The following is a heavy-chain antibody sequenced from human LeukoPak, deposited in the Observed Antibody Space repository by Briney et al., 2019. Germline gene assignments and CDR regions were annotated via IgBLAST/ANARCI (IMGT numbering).Heavy chain of an antibody. Sequence: GGSLRLSCEASAFTFSSYWMSWVRQAPGKGLEWVSNIKEDGSEINYVDSVKGRFTISRDNAKDSLFLQMNSLRVEDTAVYYCARDRGYSSFDYWGQGTLVNVSS. CDR3: ARDRGYSSFDY. CDR1: AFTFSSYW. V-gene: IGHV3-7*01. D-gene: IGHD4-23*01. CDR2: IKEDGSEI. J-gene: IGHJ4*02.